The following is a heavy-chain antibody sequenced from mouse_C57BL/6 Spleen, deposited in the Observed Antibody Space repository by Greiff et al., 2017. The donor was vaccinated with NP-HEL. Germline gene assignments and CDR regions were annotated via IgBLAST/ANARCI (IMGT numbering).Heavy chain of an antibody. CDR1: GYSFTSYY. CDR2: LYPGSGNT. J-gene: IGHJ2*01. D-gene: IGHD2-5*01. V-gene: IGHV1-66*01. CDR3: ARGGGSSNYEDYFDY. Sequence: VKLLESGPELVKPGASVKISCKASGYSFTSYYIHWVKQRPGQGLEWIGWLYPGSGNTKSNEKFKGKATLTAATSSSTAYMQLSSLTSEDSAVYYCARGGGSSNYEDYFDYWGQGTTLTVSS.